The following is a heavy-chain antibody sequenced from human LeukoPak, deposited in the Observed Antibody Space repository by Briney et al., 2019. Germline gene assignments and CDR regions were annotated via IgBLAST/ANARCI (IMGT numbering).Heavy chain of an antibody. Sequence: GGSLTLSCSASGFTFSTFAMSWVRQAPGKGPEWVSTISGGSDSTYYAASVKGRFSVSRDNSRDTLFLQMDRRRAGDTGVYYCAKYDIVTFDGFDIWG. CDR1: GFTFSTFA. J-gene: IGHJ3*02. CDR2: ISGGSDST. D-gene: IGHD3-9*01. CDR3: AKYDIVTFDGFDI. V-gene: IGHV3-23*01.